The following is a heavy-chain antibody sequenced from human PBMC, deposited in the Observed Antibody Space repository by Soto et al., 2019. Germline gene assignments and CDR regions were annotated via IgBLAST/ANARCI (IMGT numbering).Heavy chain of an antibody. CDR2: INPSGGST. D-gene: IGHD3-9*01. CDR3: ASPMGYDILTGYTQDGAFDI. CDR1: GYTFTSYY. V-gene: IGHV1-46*01. Sequence: GASVKVSCKASGYTFTSYYMHWVGQAPGQGLEWMGIINPSGGSTSYAQKFQGRVTMTRDTSTSTVYMDLSSLRSEDTAVYYCASPMGYDILTGYTQDGAFDIWGQGTMVTVSS. J-gene: IGHJ3*02.